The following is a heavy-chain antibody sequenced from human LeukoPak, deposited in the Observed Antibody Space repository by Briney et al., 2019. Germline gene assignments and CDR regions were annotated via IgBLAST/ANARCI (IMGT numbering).Heavy chain of an antibody. Sequence: GGSLRLSCTASGFTFGDYGMSWVRQAPGKGLEWVSFIRSKAYGGTTEYAASVKGRFTISRDDSKSIAYLQMNSLKTEDTAVYYCRGDSSGYYSDYGMDVWGQGTTVTVSS. CDR2: IRSKAYGGTT. D-gene: IGHD3-22*01. CDR3: RGDSSGYYSDYGMDV. CDR1: GFTFGDYG. V-gene: IGHV3-49*04. J-gene: IGHJ6*02.